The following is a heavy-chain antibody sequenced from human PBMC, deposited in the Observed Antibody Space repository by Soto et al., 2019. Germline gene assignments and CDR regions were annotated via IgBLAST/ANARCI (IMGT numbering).Heavy chain of an antibody. V-gene: IGHV1-18*01. CDR2: ISTYDGNT. D-gene: IGHD6-6*01. J-gene: IGHJ5*02. Sequence: GASVKVSCKASGYTFFTYGITWVRQAPGQGLEWMGWISTYDGNTDYAQKLQGRVTMTTDTSTRTAYMELRSLRSDDTAVYYCARKSSSSSWFDPWGQGTLLTVSS. CDR1: GYTFFTYG. CDR3: ARKSSSSSWFDP.